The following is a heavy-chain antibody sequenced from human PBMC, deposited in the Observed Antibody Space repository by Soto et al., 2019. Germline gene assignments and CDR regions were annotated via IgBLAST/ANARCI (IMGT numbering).Heavy chain of an antibody. CDR3: AKDTAGLLWFGELLSHY. D-gene: IGHD3-10*01. J-gene: IGHJ4*02. CDR2: ISGSGGST. V-gene: IGHV3-23*01. CDR1: GFTFSSYA. Sequence: EVQLLESGGGLVQPGGSLRLSCAASGFTFSSYAMSWVRQAPGKGLEWVSAISGSGGSTYYADSVKGRFTISRDNSKNTLYLQMNSLRAEDTAVYYCAKDTAGLLWFGELLSHYWGQGTLVTVSS.